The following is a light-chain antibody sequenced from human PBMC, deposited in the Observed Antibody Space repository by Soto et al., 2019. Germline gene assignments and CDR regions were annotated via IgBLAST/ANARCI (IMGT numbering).Light chain of an antibody. CDR2: AAS. V-gene: IGKV1-39*01. J-gene: IGKJ1*01. CDR3: QQSYSTPKT. Sequence: DKQMTQSPASLSASVGDEVTITCRASHTIMTYLNWYQQKPGKAPKLLIYAASSLQSGVPSRFSGSGAGTDFTLTISSLQPEDFATYYCQQSYSTPKTFGQRTKVDI. CDR1: HTIMTY.